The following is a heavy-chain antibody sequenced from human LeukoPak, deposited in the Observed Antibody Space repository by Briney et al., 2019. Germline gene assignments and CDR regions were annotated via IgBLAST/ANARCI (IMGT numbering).Heavy chain of an antibody. Sequence: ASVKVSCKASGYTFTGYYMHWVRQAPGQGLEWMGWINPNSGGTNYAQKFQGRVTMTRDTSISTAYMELSRLRSDDTAVYYCARDQGYYGSGSTQSDYYYYMDVWGKGTTVTVSS. V-gene: IGHV1-2*02. CDR2: INPNSGGT. J-gene: IGHJ6*03. CDR3: ARDQGYYGSGSTQSDYYYYMDV. D-gene: IGHD3-10*01. CDR1: GYTFTGYY.